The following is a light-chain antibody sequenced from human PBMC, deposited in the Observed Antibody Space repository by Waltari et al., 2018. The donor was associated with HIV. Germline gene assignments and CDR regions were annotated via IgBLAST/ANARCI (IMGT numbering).Light chain of an antibody. J-gene: IGKJ2*02. V-gene: IGKV1-5*03. CDR2: KAS. CDR3: QQYSTYSGT. Sequence: DIQMTQSPSTLSASVGDRVTITCRASQSISGWLAWYQQKPGQAPKLLIYKASTLESGVPSRFSGSGSGTEFALTINSLQPDDFATYYCQQYSTYSGTFGQGTKLEI. CDR1: QSISGW.